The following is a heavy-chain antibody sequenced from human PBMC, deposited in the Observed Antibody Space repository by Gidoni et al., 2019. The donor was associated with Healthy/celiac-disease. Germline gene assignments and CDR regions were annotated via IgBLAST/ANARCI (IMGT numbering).Heavy chain of an antibody. Sequence: QVQLVESGGGVVQPGRSLRLSCAASGFTFSSYGMHWVRQAPGKGLEGLAVIWYDGSNKYYADSVKGRFTISRDNSKNTLYLQMNSLRAEDTAVYYCARESKARYFDYWGQGTLVTVSS. J-gene: IGHJ4*02. V-gene: IGHV3-33*01. CDR3: ARESKARYFDY. CDR1: GFTFSSYG. CDR2: IWYDGSNK.